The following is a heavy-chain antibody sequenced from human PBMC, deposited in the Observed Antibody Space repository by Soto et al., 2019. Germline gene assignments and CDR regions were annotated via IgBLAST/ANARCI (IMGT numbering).Heavy chain of an antibody. CDR3: ARGGVGYDYFDY. CDR1: GGSFSGYY. V-gene: IGHV4-34*01. CDR2: INHSGST. J-gene: IGHJ4*02. D-gene: IGHD5-12*01. Sequence: QVQLQQWGAGLLKPSETLSLTCAVYGGSFSGYYWSWIRQPPGKGLEWIGEINHSGSTNCNPSLKSRVTISVDTSKNQFSLKLSSVTAADTAVYYCARGGVGYDYFDYWGQGTLAPVSS.